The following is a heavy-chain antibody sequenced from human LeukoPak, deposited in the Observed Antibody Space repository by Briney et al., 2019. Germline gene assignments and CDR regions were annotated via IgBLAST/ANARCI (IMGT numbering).Heavy chain of an antibody. D-gene: IGHD6-19*01. V-gene: IGHV4-59*11. J-gene: IGHJ4*02. CDR1: GGSIRSHY. Sequence: SETLSLTCTVSGGSIRSHYWSWIRQPPGKGLEYIGYIHDSGSTNYNPFLRGRVTISVDTSKNQFSLKLSSVTAADTAVYYCARQKWLIRGIDYWGQGTLVAVSS. CDR3: ARQKWLIRGIDY. CDR2: IHDSGST.